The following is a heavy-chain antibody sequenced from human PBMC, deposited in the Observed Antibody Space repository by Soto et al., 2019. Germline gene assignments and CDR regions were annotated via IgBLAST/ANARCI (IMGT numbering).Heavy chain of an antibody. CDR1: GGSFSGYY. J-gene: IGHJ4*02. Sequence: QVQLQQWGAGLLKPSETLSLTCAVYGGSFSGYYWSWIRQPPGKGLEWIGEIKHSGSTNYNPSLKSRGTISVDTSKTQFSLKLSSVTAADTALYYCARGPRDPLKVGAPFGYWGQGTLVTVSS. V-gene: IGHV4-34*01. D-gene: IGHD1-26*01. CDR2: IKHSGST. CDR3: ARGPRDPLKVGAPFGY.